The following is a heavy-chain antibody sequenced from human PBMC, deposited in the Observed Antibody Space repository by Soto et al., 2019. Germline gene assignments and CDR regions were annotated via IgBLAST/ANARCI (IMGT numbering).Heavy chain of an antibody. Sequence: GGSLRLSXAASGFTFSSYEMNWVRQAPGKGLEWVSYISSSGSTIYYADSVKGRFTISRDNAKNSLYLQMNSLRAEDTAVYYCARDGPYYYDSCGANSYGMDVWGQGTTVTVSS. CDR3: ARDGPYYYDSCGANSYGMDV. CDR2: ISSSGSTI. J-gene: IGHJ6*02. D-gene: IGHD3-22*01. CDR1: GFTFSSYE. V-gene: IGHV3-48*03.